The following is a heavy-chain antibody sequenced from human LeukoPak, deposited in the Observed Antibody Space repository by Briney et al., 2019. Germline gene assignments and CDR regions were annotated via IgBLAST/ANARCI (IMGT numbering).Heavy chain of an antibody. CDR1: GFAVSSNY. CDR3: ARDEAFDI. Sequence: GGSLRLSCAASGFAVSSNYMTWVRQAPGKGLEWVSVIYSGGYTYYADSVKGRFTISRDNSKNTVYLQMNSLRAEDTAIYYCARDEAFDIWGQGTMVTVSS. CDR2: IYSGGYT. V-gene: IGHV3-53*01. J-gene: IGHJ3*02.